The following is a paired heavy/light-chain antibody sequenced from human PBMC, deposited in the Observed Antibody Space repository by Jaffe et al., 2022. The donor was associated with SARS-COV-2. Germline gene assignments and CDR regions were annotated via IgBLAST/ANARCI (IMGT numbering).Heavy chain of an antibody. CDR2: ISSTSTYT. V-gene: IGHV3-11*06. J-gene: IGHJ3*02. CDR1: GFTFSDYY. Sequence: QVQLVESGGGLVKPGGSLRLSCAASGFTFSDYYMSWIRQAPGKGLEWVSYISSTSTYTNHADSVKGRFTVSRDNAKNSLYLQMNSLRAEDTAVYYCARDRSPASTMVRGVTDAFDIWGQGTMVTVSS. CDR3: ARDRSPASTMVRGVTDAFDI. D-gene: IGHD3-10*01.
Light chain of an antibody. V-gene: IGLV1-44*01. CDR2: SNN. Sequence: QYVLTQPPSASGTPGQRVTISCSGSSSDIGSNIVNWYQQFPGTAPKLLIYSNNERPSGVPDRFSGSKSGTSASLAIRGLRSEDEADYYCATWDDSLNGWVFGGGTKLTVL. CDR3: ATWDDSLNGWV. CDR1: SSDIGSNI. J-gene: IGLJ3*02.